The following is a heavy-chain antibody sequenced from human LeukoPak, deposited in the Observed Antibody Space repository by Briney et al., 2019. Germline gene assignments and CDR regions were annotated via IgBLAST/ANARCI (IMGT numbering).Heavy chain of an antibody. J-gene: IGHJ6*02. V-gene: IGHV3-7*01. D-gene: IGHD6-13*01. CDR2: IKQDGSEK. CDR1: GFTFSSYW. CDR3: ATGSSIAAAGVHDYYYYYGMDV. Sequence: PGGSLRLSCAASGFTFSSYWMSWVRQAPGKGLEWVANIKQDGSEKYYVDSAKGRFTISRDNAKNSLYLQMNSLRAEDTAVYYCATGSSIAAAGVHDYYYYYGMDVWGQGTTVTVSS.